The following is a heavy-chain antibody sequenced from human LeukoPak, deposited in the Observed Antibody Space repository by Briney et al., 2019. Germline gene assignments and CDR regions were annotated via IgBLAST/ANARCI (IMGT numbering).Heavy chain of an antibody. D-gene: IGHD6-6*01. Sequence: PGGSLRLSCAASGFTFSSYSMNWVRQAPGKGLEWVWSISSSRSYIYYADSVKGRFTISRDNAKNSLYLQMNSLRAEDTAVYYCARARDSSSSRGGEVDYWGQGTLVTVSS. CDR3: ARARDSSSSRGGEVDY. J-gene: IGHJ4*02. CDR2: ISSSRSYI. CDR1: GFTFSSYS. V-gene: IGHV3-21*01.